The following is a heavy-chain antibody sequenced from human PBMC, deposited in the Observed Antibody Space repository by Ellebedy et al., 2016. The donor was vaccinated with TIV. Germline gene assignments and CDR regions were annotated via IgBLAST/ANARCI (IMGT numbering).Heavy chain of an antibody. D-gene: IGHD6-13*01. CDR3: ARVAITAAVRGGFFDL. Sequence: MPSETLSLTCTVSGVSISSYYRSWIRQPPGKGLEWIASIYYSGTTNYNPSLKSRVTISVDTSKNQISLTLMSSVSAAATAVYYCARVAITAAVRGGFFDLWGRGSLVTVPT. V-gene: IGHV4-59*01. CDR2: IYYSGTT. J-gene: IGHJ2*01. CDR1: GVSISSYY.